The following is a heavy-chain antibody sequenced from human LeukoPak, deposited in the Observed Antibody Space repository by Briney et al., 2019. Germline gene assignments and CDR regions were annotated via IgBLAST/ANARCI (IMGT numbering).Heavy chain of an antibody. CDR3: ARVHSYASGIEV. D-gene: IGHD3-16*01. Sequence: SETLSLTCSVSGDSLNGYYWSWIRQPAGEGLEWIGRIHSGGTNYNPSLKSRVTMSLDTSKNQLSLRLTSVTAADTAVYYCARVHSYASGIEVWGQGTTVTVYS. J-gene: IGHJ6*02. CDR2: IHSGGT. CDR1: GDSLNGYY. V-gene: IGHV4-4*07.